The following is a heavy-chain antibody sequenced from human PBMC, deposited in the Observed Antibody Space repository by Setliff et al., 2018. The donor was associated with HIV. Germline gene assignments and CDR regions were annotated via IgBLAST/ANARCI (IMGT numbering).Heavy chain of an antibody. V-gene: IGHV3-21*01. J-gene: IGHJ4*02. D-gene: IGHD2-21*01. Sequence: GESLKISCAASGFTFSSYSMNWVRQAPGKGLEWVSSITSSGSFMFYADSVKGRFTISRDNAKNSLYLQMNSLRAEDTAVYYCAREFFRFPAPTDYWGQGTLVTVSS. CDR1: GFTFSSYS. CDR3: AREFFRFPAPTDY. CDR2: ITSSGSFM.